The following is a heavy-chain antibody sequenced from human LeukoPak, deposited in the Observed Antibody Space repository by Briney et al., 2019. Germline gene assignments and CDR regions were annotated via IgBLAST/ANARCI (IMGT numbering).Heavy chain of an antibody. J-gene: IGHJ4*02. Sequence: ASVKVSCKASGGTFSSYAISWVRQAPGQGLGWMGGIIPSFGTTNHAQKFQGRVTITVDESTNTAYMELSSLRSEDTAVYYCVTGGGQSSSWYAFDYWGQGTLVTVSS. CDR1: GGTFSSYA. CDR3: VTGGGQSSSWYAFDY. CDR2: IIPSFGTT. D-gene: IGHD6-13*01. V-gene: IGHV1-69*01.